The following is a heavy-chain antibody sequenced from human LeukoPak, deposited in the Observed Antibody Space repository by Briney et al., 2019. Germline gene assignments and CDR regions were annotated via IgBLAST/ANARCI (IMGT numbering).Heavy chain of an antibody. Sequence: GGSLRLSCTASGFTFGDYAMSWFRQAPGKGLGWVSYISSSSSTIYYADSVKGRFTISRDNAKNSLYLQMNSLRAEDTAVYYCAREAPFLDYWGQGTLVTVSS. CDR1: GFTFGDYA. V-gene: IGHV3-48*01. J-gene: IGHJ4*02. CDR3: AREAPFLDY. CDR2: ISSSSSTI.